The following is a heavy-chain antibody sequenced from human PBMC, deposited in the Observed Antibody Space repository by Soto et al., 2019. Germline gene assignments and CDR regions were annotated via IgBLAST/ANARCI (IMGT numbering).Heavy chain of an antibody. D-gene: IGHD1-1*01. V-gene: IGHV1-69*12. J-gene: IGHJ6*02. CDR2: IMPVFPTP. Sequence: QVQLVQSGAEVKKPGSSVKVSCKASGGTFSTSAISWVRQAPGQGLEWVGGIMPVFPTPDYAQNFQGRVTITAEESTSKDYLELTSLRADDTAVYYCARDKDRLQLGGNYYYILDVWGQGTAIAVSS. CDR3: ARDKDRLQLGGNYYYILDV. CDR1: GGTFSTSA.